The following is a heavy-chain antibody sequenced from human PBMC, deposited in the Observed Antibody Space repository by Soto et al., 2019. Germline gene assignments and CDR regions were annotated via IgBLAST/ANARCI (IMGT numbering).Heavy chain of an antibody. D-gene: IGHD5-12*01. CDR1: GYSFTNYW. CDR3: ARQEMATIGDAFDI. J-gene: IGHJ3*02. Sequence: PGESLKISCKGSGYSFTNYWIECFLQLPGKGLEWMGKIDPSDSYTNYSPSFQGHVTISPDKSISTAYLQWSSLKASDTAMYYCARQEMATIGDAFDIWGQGTMVTVSS. V-gene: IGHV5-10-1*01. CDR2: IDPSDSYT.